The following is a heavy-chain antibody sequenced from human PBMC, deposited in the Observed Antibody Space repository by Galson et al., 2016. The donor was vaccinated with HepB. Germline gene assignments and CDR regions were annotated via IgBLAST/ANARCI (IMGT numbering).Heavy chain of an antibody. CDR2: INTAGGT. CDR1: GFTFSAYD. D-gene: IGHD1-1*01. CDR3: ARLAATTGGFYFDY. Sequence: LRLSCAASGFTFSAYDMHWVRQAAGKGLEWVSAINTAGGTYYPDSVKGRFTISRENAKNALYLQMNSLRAGDSAVYFCARLAATTGGFYFDYWGRGTLVTVSS. V-gene: IGHV3-13*01. J-gene: IGHJ4*02.